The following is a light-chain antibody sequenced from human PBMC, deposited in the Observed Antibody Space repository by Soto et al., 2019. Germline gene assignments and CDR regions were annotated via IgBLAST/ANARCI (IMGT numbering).Light chain of an antibody. V-gene: IGKV3-20*01. J-gene: IGKJ4*01. Sequence: EIVLTQSPGTLSFSAGERATLSCRASQTVSASNIVWYQQRPGQAPRLLIYGTSTRATGIPVRFSGSGSGTDFTVTISRLEPEDFAVYYWQLDGSSPIFGGGTKVEIK. CDR3: QLDGSSPI. CDR2: GTS. CDR1: QTVSASN.